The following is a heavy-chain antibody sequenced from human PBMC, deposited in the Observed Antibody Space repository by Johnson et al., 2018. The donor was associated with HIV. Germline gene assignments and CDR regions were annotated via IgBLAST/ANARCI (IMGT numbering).Heavy chain of an antibody. CDR1: GFTFSSYA. CDR3: AKYLYGYYSRFSFDI. CDR2: IRYDGSNK. Sequence: QMQLVESGGGVVQPGRSLRLSCAASGFTFSSYAMHWVRQAPGKGLEWVALIRYDGSNKYYADFVKGRFSISRDSSKNTVYLQMNSLRAEDTAVYFCAKYLYGYYSRFSFDIWGQGTMVTVSS. J-gene: IGHJ3*02. D-gene: IGHD3-3*01. V-gene: IGHV3-30*02.